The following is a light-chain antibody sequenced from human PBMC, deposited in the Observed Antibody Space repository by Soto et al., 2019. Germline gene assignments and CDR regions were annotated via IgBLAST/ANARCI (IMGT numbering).Light chain of an antibody. J-gene: IGKJ1*01. V-gene: IGKV1-5*03. Sequence: DIQMTQSPSTLSASVGDRVTITCRASQSISSWLAWYQQKPGKAPKLLIYKASSLESGVPSRFSGSGSGTEFTLTISSLQPDDFATYYCQQYNSYSRWRFGQGTQVEIK. CDR1: QSISSW. CDR3: QQYNSYSRWR. CDR2: KAS.